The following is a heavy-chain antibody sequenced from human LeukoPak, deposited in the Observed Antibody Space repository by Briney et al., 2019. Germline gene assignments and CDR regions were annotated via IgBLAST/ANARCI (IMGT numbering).Heavy chain of an antibody. CDR3: AKEQRGGEENYDY. CDR2: IRYDGSNK. CDR1: GFTFSSYG. V-gene: IGHV3-30*02. J-gene: IGHJ4*02. Sequence: GGSLRLSCAASGFTFSSYGMHWVRQAPGKGLGWVAFIRYDGSNKYYADSVKGRFTISRDNYKNTLYLQMNSLRAEDTAVYYCAKEQRGGEENYDYWGQGTLVTVSS. D-gene: IGHD3-10*01.